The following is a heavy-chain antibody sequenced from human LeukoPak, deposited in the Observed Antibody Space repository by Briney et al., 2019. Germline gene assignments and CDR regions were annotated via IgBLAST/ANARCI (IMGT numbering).Heavy chain of an antibody. CDR3: AKDRSLSSWYGDAFDI. V-gene: IGHV3-7*01. CDR2: VKKDASEK. CDR1: GFTFSNNW. D-gene: IGHD6-13*01. Sequence: GGSLRLSCAASGFTFSNNWMTWVRQAPGKGLEWVASVKKDASEKYYVDSVKGRFTISRDNAKNSLYLQMNSLRAEDTAVYYCAKDRSLSSWYGDAFDIWGQGTMVTVSS. J-gene: IGHJ3*02.